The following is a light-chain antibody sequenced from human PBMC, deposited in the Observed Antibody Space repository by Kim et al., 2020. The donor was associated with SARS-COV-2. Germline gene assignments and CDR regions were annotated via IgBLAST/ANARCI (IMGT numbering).Light chain of an antibody. V-gene: IGKV1-5*03. Sequence: DIQMTQSPSTLSASVGDRVTITCRASQSVSDWLAWYQQKPGRAPKLLIFRASSLDSGVPSRFSGSGSGTEFSLTITSLQPDDFATYYCQQYNTYSWTFGQGTKVDIK. CDR1: QSVSDW. J-gene: IGKJ1*01. CDR2: RAS. CDR3: QQYNTYSWT.